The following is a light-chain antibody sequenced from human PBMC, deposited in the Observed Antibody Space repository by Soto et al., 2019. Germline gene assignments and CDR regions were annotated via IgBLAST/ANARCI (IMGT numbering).Light chain of an antibody. CDR3: CSYVGRSESYV. V-gene: IGLV2-23*02. CDR1: SSDVGSNDL. J-gene: IGLJ1*01. Sequence: QSALSQPASVSGSPGQSITISCTGTSSDVGSNDLVSWYQQHPGKAPKLMIYEVSKRPSGISNRFSGSKSGNTASLTISGLQAEDEGDYYCCSYVGRSESYVFGAGTKLTVL. CDR2: EVS.